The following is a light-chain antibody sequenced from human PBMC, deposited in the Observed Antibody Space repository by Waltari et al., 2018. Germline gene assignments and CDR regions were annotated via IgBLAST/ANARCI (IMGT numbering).Light chain of an antibody. CDR2: DVS. CDR3: NSYTGSSSWV. CDR1: SSDVGFYNY. V-gene: IGLV2-14*01. J-gene: IGLJ3*02. Sequence: QSALTQPASVSGSPGQSITISCYGTSSDVGFYNYVSWYQQHPGKAPKLMIYDVSQRPSGVSDRFSGSKYGNTASLTISGLQAEDEADYYCNSYTGSSSWVFGGGTKVTVL.